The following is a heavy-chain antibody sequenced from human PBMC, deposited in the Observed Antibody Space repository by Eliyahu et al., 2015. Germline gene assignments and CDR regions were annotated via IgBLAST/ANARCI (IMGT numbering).Heavy chain of an antibody. Sequence: QVQLVQSGAEVKKPGASAKLXCKASGYXXSSLKIHWVRQAPGQSLEWMAWINAADGNTKYSQKFQDRVTISWDTSAGTVYMELSSLRFEDTAVYYCARDETDWGQGTLVTVSS. CDR3: ARDETD. V-gene: IGHV1-3*01. CDR2: INAADGNT. J-gene: IGHJ4*02. CDR1: GYXXSSLK.